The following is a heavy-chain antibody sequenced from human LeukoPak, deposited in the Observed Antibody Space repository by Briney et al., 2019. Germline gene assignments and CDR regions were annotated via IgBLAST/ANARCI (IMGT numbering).Heavy chain of an antibody. J-gene: IGHJ4*02. Sequence: ASVKVSCKASGYTFTSYDINWVRQATGQGLEWMGWMNPNGGNTGYAQKFQGRVTMTRNTSISTAYMELSSLRAEDTAVYYCARGGQSSSWYFFDYWGQGTLVTVSS. CDR3: ARGGQSSSWYFFDY. CDR1: GYTFTSYD. D-gene: IGHD6-13*01. V-gene: IGHV1-8*01. CDR2: MNPNGGNT.